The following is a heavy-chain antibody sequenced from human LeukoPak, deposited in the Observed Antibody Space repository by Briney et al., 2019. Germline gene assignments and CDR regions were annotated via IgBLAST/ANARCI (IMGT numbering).Heavy chain of an antibody. CDR3: AKGVRITMVRGAFDI. CDR1: GFTFDDYA. Sequence: RSGGSLRLSCAASGFTFDDYAMHWVRQAPGKGLEWVSGISWNSGSIGYADSVKGRFTISRDNAKNSLYLQMNSLRAEDTALYYCAKGVRITMVRGAFDIWGQGTMVTVSS. D-gene: IGHD3-10*01. CDR2: ISWNSGSI. J-gene: IGHJ3*02. V-gene: IGHV3-9*01.